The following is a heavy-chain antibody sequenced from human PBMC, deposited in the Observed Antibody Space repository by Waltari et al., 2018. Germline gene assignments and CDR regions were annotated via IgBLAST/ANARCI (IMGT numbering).Heavy chain of an antibody. CDR1: GFTFSSYS. D-gene: IGHD4-17*01. CDR2: ISSSSYI. V-gene: IGHV3-21*01. J-gene: IGHJ4*02. Sequence: EVQLVESGGGLVKPGGSLRLSCAASGFTFSSYSMNWVRQAPGKGLEGVSSISSSSYIYYADSVKGRFTISRDNAKNSRYLQMISLRAEDTAVYYCATGGPYGVEILPGYWGQGTLVTVSS. CDR3: ATGGPYGVEILPGY.